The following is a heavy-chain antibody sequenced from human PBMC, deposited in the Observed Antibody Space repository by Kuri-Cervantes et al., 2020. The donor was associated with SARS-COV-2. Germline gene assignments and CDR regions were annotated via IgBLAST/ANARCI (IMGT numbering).Heavy chain of an antibody. D-gene: IGHD3-10*01. CDR1: GYTFTGYY. Sequence: ASVKVSCKASGYTFTGYYMHWVRQAPGQGLEWMGWINPNSGGTNYAQKFQGRVTITADESTSTAYMELSSLRSEDTAVYYCAGGGWGSGSQNYYYYYMDVWGKGTTVTVSS. CDR3: AGGGWGSGSQNYYYYYMDV. V-gene: IGHV1-2*02. J-gene: IGHJ6*03. CDR2: INPNSGGT.